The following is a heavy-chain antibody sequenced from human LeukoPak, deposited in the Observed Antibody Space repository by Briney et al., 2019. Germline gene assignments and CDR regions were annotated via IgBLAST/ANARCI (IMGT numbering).Heavy chain of an antibody. CDR3: TRVGGYQLPKFDY. CDR2: ISSSSSTI. J-gene: IGHJ4*02. Sequence: GGSLRLSCAASGFNFYTYAMNWVRQAPGKGLEWISYISSSSSTIYYAASVKGRFSISRDNAKNSVYLEMNSPGDEDTAVYYWTRVGGYQLPKFDYWGRGTLVTVSS. V-gene: IGHV3-48*02. D-gene: IGHD2-2*01. CDR1: GFNFYTYA.